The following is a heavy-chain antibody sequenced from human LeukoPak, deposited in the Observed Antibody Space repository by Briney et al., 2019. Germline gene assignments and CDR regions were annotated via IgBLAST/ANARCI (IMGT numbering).Heavy chain of an antibody. Sequence: GESLKISCTGSGYNFPTYWIGWVRQMSGKGLEWMGIIYPSDSDTRYSPPFQGQVTISADKSINTAYLQWSSLKASDTAMYFCVRREGNSHYDFWGQGTLVTVSS. J-gene: IGHJ4*02. D-gene: IGHD4-23*01. V-gene: IGHV5-51*01. CDR2: IYPSDSDT. CDR3: VRREGNSHYDF. CDR1: GYNFPTYW.